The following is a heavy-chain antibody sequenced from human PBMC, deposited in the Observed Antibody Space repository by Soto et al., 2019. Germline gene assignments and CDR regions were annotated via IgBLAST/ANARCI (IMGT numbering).Heavy chain of an antibody. Sequence: GGSLRLSCAASGFTFSSYAMTWVRQAPGKGLEWVSGISGSGSTSYADSLKGRFTISRDNSKSTVYLQMNSLRAEDTAVYYCAKCRAIFDRFDTWGQGTQFNVSS. J-gene: IGHJ4*02. V-gene: IGHV3-23*01. CDR1: GFTFSSYA. CDR3: AKCRAIFDRFDT. CDR2: ISGSGST. D-gene: IGHD3-9*01.